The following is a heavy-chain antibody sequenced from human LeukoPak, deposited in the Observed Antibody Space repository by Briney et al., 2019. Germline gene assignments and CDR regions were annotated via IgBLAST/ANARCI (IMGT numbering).Heavy chain of an antibody. CDR2: IYTSGSI. J-gene: IGHJ6*03. Sequence: PSETLSLTCTVSGGSISSGRYYWSWIRQPAGKGLEWIGRIYTSGSINYNSSLKSRVTISLDTSKNQFSLKLSSVTAADTAVYYCACYDLGLRSYYYYMDVWGKGTTVTVSS. CDR3: ACYDLGLRSYYYYMDV. CDR1: GGSISSGRYY. D-gene: IGHD3-3*01. V-gene: IGHV4-61*02.